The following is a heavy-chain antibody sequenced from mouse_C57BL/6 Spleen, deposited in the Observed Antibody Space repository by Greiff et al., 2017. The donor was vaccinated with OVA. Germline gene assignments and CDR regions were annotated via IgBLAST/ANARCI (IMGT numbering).Heavy chain of an antibody. Sequence: VKLQQSGAELVKPGASVKISCKASGYAFSSYWMNWVKQRPGKGLEWIGQIYPGDGDTNYNGKFKGKATLTADKSSSTAYMQLSSLTSEDSAVYFCARGYYDYDERYFDVWGTGTTVTVSS. CDR2: IYPGDGDT. V-gene: IGHV1-80*01. CDR1: GYAFSSYW. J-gene: IGHJ1*03. D-gene: IGHD2-4*01. CDR3: ARGYYDYDERYFDV.